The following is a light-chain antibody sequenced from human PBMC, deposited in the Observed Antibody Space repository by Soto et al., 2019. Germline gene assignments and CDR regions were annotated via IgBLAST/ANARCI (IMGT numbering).Light chain of an antibody. CDR1: SSDVGGYNY. CDR2: EVT. CDR3: SSYAGSSNFMV. V-gene: IGLV2-8*01. Sequence: QSALTQPPSASGSPGQSVTISCTGTSSDVGGYNYVSWYQQHPGKAPKLMIYEVTKRPSGVPNRFSASKSGNTASLTVSGLQAEDEADYYCSSYAGSSNFMVFGGGTQLTVL. J-gene: IGLJ2*01.